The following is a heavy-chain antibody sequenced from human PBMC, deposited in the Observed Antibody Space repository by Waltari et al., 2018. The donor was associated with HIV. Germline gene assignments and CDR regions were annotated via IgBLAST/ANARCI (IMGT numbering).Heavy chain of an antibody. CDR3: VRHRTPQLLLGFLSSDFALDV. CDR2: ISYSGST. Sequence: QVQLQEPGPRLVKPSETLSLTCTVFGGSITSHYWSWIRQPPGKGLEWIGYISYSGSTDYNPSLKSGVAISVDMSSDQWSLRLSSVTAADTAVYYCVRHRTPQLLLGFLSSDFALDVWGQGTTVTVCS. CDR1: GGSITSHY. D-gene: IGHD2-2*01. J-gene: IGHJ6*02. V-gene: IGHV4-59*08.